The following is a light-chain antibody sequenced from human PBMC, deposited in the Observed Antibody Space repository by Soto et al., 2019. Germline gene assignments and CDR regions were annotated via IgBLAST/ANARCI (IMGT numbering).Light chain of an antibody. Sequence: EIVLTQSPATLSLSPGERATLSCRASQNVGTYLAWYQQKPGQAPRLLISDASNRATAIPARFRGSGSETDFTLTISRLEPEDYGIYYCQQRSDWPLLTFGGGTRVEIK. CDR1: QNVGTY. V-gene: IGKV3-11*01. J-gene: IGKJ4*01. CDR3: QQRSDWPLLT. CDR2: DAS.